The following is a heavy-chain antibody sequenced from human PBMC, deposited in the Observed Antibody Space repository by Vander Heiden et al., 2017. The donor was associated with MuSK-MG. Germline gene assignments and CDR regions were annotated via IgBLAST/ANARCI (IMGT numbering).Heavy chain of an antibody. J-gene: IGHJ4*02. CDR1: GYTFTGYD. CDR2: MNPNSGNT. V-gene: IGHV1-8*01. Sequence: QVQLVQSGAEVKKPGASVKVSCKASGYTFTGYDINWVRQATGQGLEWMGWMNPNSGNTDYAQKFQGRVTMTTNTSISTAYMELSSLRSEDTAVDYCATDIAALGTFDSWGQGTLVTVSS. D-gene: IGHD6-13*01. CDR3: ATDIAALGTFDS.